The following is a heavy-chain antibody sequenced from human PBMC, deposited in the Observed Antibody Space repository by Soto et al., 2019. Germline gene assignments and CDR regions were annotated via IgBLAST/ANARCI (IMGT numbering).Heavy chain of an antibody. Sequence: QVQLVQSGAEVKKPGASVKVSCKASGYTFTSYGISWVRQAPGQGLEWMGWISAYNGNTNYAQKLQGRVTMTTDTSTSTAYMELRSLRSDDTAVYYCARDRSGVSSSRWLQTTQNYWGQGTLVTVSS. CDR2: ISAYNGNT. D-gene: IGHD5-12*01. V-gene: IGHV1-18*01. CDR3: ARDRSGVSSSRWLQTTQNY. J-gene: IGHJ4*02. CDR1: GYTFTSYG.